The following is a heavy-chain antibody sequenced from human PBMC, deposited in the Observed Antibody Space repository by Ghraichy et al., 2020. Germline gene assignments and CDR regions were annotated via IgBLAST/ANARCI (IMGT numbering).Heavy chain of an antibody. CDR1: GDSVSTNSAA. D-gene: IGHD3-9*01. CDR2: TYYRSKWYT. V-gene: IGHV6-1*01. Sequence: LSLTCAISGDSVSTNSAAWNWIRQSPSRGLEWLGRTYYRSKWYTDYAVSVKGRVTINPDTSKNQFSLQLSSVTPEDTAVYYCASSRGLNILTGYYTWFDPWGQGTLVTVSS. CDR3: ASSRGLNILTGYYTWFDP. J-gene: IGHJ5*02.